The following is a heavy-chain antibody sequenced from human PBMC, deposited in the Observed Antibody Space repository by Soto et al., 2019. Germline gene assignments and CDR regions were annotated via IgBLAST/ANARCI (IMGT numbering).Heavy chain of an antibody. CDR2: IHYSGST. CDR3: ARASSVQLTRHQQY. D-gene: IGHD1-1*01. Sequence: QVQLQESGPGLVKPSQTLSLTCTVSGGSISSGDYYWSWIRQPPGKGLEWIGYIHYSGSTYYNPSLKSRVTILVYTSKNQSSLKLSSVTAADTAVYYCARASSVQLTRHQQYWGQGTLVTVSS. V-gene: IGHV4-30-4*01. J-gene: IGHJ4*02. CDR1: GGSISSGDYY.